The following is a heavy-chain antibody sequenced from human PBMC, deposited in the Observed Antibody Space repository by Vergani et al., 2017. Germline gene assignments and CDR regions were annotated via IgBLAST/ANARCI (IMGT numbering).Heavy chain of an antibody. V-gene: IGHV4-31*03. Sequence: QVQLQESGPGLVKPSETLSLTCTVSGGSISSGGYYWSWIRQHPGKGLEWIGYIYYSGSTYYNPSLMSRVTISVDTSKNQFSLKLSSVPAADTAVYYCASGGPILALGEYFDYWGQGTLVTVSS. D-gene: IGHD3-10*01. CDR3: ASGGPILALGEYFDY. CDR2: IYYSGST. CDR1: GGSISSGGYY. J-gene: IGHJ4*02.